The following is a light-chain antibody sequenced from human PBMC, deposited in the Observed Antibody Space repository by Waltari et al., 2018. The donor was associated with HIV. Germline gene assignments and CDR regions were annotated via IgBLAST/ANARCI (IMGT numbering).Light chain of an antibody. CDR3: LLSYSGTRV. CDR1: TGAVTSGHY. Sequence: QAVVTQEPSLTVSPGGTVTLTCGSSTGAVTSGHYPYWFQQTPGHAPRTLIYDTNTKPSWTPARFSGSLLGGKAALTLSGAQPEDEAEYYCLLSYSGTRVFGGGTKLTVL. V-gene: IGLV7-46*01. J-gene: IGLJ3*02. CDR2: DTN.